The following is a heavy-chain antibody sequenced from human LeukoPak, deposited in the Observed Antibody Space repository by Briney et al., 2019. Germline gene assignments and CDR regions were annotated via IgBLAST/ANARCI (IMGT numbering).Heavy chain of an antibody. V-gene: IGHV4-39*01. CDR3: ASRGGYDGYYYMDV. J-gene: IGHJ6*03. CDR2: IYYSGST. D-gene: IGHD5-12*01. Sequence: SETLSLTCTVSGGSISSSYYWGWIRQPPGKGLEWIGSIYYSGSTYYNPSLKSRVTISVDTSKNQFSLKLSSVTAADTAVYYCASRGGYDGYYYMDVWGKGTTVTVSS. CDR1: GGSISSSYY.